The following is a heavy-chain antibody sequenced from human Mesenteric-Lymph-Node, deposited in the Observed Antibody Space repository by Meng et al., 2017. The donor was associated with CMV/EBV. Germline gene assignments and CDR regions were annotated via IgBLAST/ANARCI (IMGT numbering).Heavy chain of an antibody. J-gene: IGHJ4*02. V-gene: IGHV3-53*01. CDR2: IYSGGST. D-gene: IGHD3-10*02. CDR3: ARATLPYYVLDY. CDR1: GFTVSSNY. Sequence: GESLKISCAASGFTVSSNYMSWVRQAPGKGLEWVSVIYSGGSTYYADSVKGRFTISRDNSKNTLYLQMNSLRAEDTAVYYCARATLPYYVLDYWGQGTLVTVSS.